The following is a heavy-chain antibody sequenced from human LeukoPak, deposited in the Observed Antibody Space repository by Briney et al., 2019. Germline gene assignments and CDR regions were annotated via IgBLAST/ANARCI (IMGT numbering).Heavy chain of an antibody. CDR2: IYYSGST. D-gene: IGHD3-9*01. CDR3: ARSSPRNYDILTGPLDY. J-gene: IGHJ4*02. Sequence: SETLSLTCTVSGGSISSGDYYWSWIRQPPGKGLEWIGYIYYSGSTYYNPSLKSQVTISVDTSKNQFSLKLSSVAAADTAVYYCARSSPRNYDILTGPLDYWGQGTLVTVSS. V-gene: IGHV4-30-4*01. CDR1: GGSISSGDYY.